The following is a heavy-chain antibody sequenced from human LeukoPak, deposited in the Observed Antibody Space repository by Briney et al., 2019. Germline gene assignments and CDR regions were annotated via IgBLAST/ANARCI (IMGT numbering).Heavy chain of an antibody. V-gene: IGHV1-8*01. J-gene: IGHJ3*02. Sequence: ASVKVSCKASGYTFTSYDINWVRQATGQGLEWMGWMNPNSGNTGYAQKFQGRVTMTRNTSISTAYMELSSLRSEDTAVYYCALGIRAYSGYERPHAFDIWGQGTMVTVSS. CDR3: ALGIRAYSGYERPHAFDI. D-gene: IGHD5-12*01. CDR2: MNPNSGNT. CDR1: GYTFTSYD.